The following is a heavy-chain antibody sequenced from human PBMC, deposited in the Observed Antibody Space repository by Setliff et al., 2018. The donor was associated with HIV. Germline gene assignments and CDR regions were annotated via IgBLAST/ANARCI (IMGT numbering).Heavy chain of an antibody. CDR3: ARAYNVYDYRFDSSGYDY. CDR1: GFTFSSYS. CDR2: IRVSSSTI. D-gene: IGHD3-22*01. J-gene: IGHJ4*02. V-gene: IGHV3-48*01. Sequence: GGSLRLSCAASGFTFSSYSMNWVRQAPGKGLQWISYIRVSSSTIYYADSVKGRFTISRDDAKNSLYLQMNSLKAEDTAVYYCARAYNVYDYRFDSSGYDYWGQGTLVTVSS.